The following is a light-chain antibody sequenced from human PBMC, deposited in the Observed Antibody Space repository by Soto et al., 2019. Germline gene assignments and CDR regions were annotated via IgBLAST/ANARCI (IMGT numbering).Light chain of an antibody. V-gene: IGKV3-20*01. CDR2: GAS. Sequence: EIVLTQSPGTLSLSPGERATLSCRASQSVSSNYLAWYQQKPGQAPRLLIYGASSRATGIPDRFSGSGSGTDFTLTISRLEPEDFEVYYCQQYGSSPRVTFGGGTKVEIK. CDR1: QSVSSNY. J-gene: IGKJ4*01. CDR3: QQYGSSPRVT.